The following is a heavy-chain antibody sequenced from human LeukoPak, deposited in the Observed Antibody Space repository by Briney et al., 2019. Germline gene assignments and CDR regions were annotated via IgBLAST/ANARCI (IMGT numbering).Heavy chain of an antibody. J-gene: IGHJ5*02. CDR3: AASGGPINWFDP. Sequence: SETLSLTCAVYGGSFSGYYWGWIRHPPGKGLQWIGEITHNGYTNYNPALKSRVTISIDTSKNEFSLKVSSVTAADMAIYYCAASGGPINWFDPWGQGTLVTVSS. CDR1: GGSFSGYY. D-gene: IGHD3-10*01. CDR2: ITHNGYT. V-gene: IGHV4-34*01.